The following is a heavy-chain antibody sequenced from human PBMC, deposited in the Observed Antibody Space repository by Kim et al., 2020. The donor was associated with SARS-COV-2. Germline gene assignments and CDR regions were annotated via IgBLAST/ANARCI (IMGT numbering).Heavy chain of an antibody. V-gene: IGHV3-23*01. CDR3: AKARPYYDILTGYELDY. J-gene: IGHJ4*02. D-gene: IGHD3-9*01. Sequence: NGRFTISRDKSKNTLYLQTNGLRAEDTAVYYCAKARPYYDILTGYELDYWGQGTLVTVSS.